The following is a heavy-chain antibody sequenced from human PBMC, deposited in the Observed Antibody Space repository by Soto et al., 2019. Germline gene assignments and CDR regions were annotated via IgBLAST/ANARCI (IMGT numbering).Heavy chain of an antibody. Sequence: QVQLVESGGGVVQPGRSLRLSCAASGFTFSSYGMHWVRQAPGKGLEWVAVISYDGSNKYYADSVKGRFTISRDNSKNTLYLQMNSLRAEDTAVYYCAKPRLVSSGYGDYWGQGTLVTVS. D-gene: IGHD3-22*01. CDR1: GFTFSSYG. V-gene: IGHV3-30*18. J-gene: IGHJ4*02. CDR3: AKPRLVSSGYGDY. CDR2: ISYDGSNK.